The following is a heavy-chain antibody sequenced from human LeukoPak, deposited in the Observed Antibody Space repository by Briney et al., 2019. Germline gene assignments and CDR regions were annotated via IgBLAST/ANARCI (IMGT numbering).Heavy chain of an antibody. Sequence: SLRLSCAASGFTFSDYYMSWIRQAPAKGLEWRSYISTISSYTNYADSVKGRFTISRHNSKNTVYLQLNNLRVEDTALYYCARYHTALNYWGQGTLVTASS. J-gene: IGHJ4*02. CDR1: GFTFSDYY. D-gene: IGHD5-18*01. V-gene: IGHV3-11*03. CDR2: ISTISSYT. CDR3: ARYHTALNY.